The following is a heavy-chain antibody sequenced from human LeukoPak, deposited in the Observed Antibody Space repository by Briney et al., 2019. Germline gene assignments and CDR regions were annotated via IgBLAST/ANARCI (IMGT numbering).Heavy chain of an antibody. V-gene: IGHV4-59*08. CDR1: GGSISSHY. J-gene: IGHJ3*02. CDR3: ARQGIDAFDI. Sequence: SETLSLTCTVSGGSISSHYWSWLRHPPGKGLEWIAYIYYTGTRNYNPSLKSRVTISVDTSKNQISLRLSSVTAADTAVYYCARQGIDAFDIWGQGTLVTVSS. CDR2: IYYTGTR.